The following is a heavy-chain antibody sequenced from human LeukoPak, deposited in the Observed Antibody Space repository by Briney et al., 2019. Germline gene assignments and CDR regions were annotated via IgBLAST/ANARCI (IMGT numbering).Heavy chain of an antibody. Sequence: PPGGSLRLSCAASGFTFSSYGMNWVRQAPGKGLEWVSYISSSSGAIYYADSVKGRFTISRDNAKNSLSLQMNSLRGEDTAVYYCARDLAYCGGDCYSSDYFDYWGQGTLVTVSS. CDR3: ARDLAYCGGDCYSSDYFDY. J-gene: IGHJ4*02. CDR2: ISSSSGAI. CDR1: GFTFSSYG. V-gene: IGHV3-48*01. D-gene: IGHD2-21*02.